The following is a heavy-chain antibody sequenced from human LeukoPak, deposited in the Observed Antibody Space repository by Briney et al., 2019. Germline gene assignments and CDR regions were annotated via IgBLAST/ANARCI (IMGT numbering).Heavy chain of an antibody. CDR1: GYTFTSYG. J-gene: IGHJ4*02. CDR3: ARDPGLYDFWSGYPRLFDY. V-gene: IGHV1-18*01. Sequence: GASVKVSCKASGYTFTSYGISWVRQAPGQGLEWMGWISAYNGNTNYAQKLQGRVIMTNDTSTRQPNMERRSLTSDDTGVYCCARDPGLYDFWSGYPRLFDYWGQGTLVTVSS. CDR2: ISAYNGNT. D-gene: IGHD3-3*01.